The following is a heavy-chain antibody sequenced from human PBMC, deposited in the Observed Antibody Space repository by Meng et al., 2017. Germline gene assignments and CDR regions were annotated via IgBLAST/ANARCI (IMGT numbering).Heavy chain of an antibody. CDR3: ARDSSSGWYHNY. CDR1: GFSATPSY. Sequence: VQLADAGGGLLPPGGSLQPSCTASGFSATPSYMSWVRQAPGKGLEWVSVIYSGGSTYYADSVKGRFSISRDNSKNTLYLQMNSLRAEDTAVYFCARDSSSGWYHNYWGQGTLVTVSS. J-gene: IGHJ4*02. V-gene: IGHV3-53*01. D-gene: IGHD6-19*01. CDR2: IYSGGST.